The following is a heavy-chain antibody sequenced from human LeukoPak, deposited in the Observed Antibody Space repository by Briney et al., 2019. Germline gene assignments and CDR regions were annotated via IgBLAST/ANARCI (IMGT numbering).Heavy chain of an antibody. CDR1: GGSISGSSYY. J-gene: IGHJ4*02. CDR3: ARFRERLIDY. D-gene: IGHD1-1*01. V-gene: IGHV4-39*07. CDR2: IYYSGST. Sequence: SETLSLTCTVSGGSISGSSYYWGWIRQPPGKGLEWIGSIYYSGSTNYNPSLKSRVTISVDTSKNQFSLRLSSVIAADTAIYYCARFRERLIDYWGQGTLVTVSS.